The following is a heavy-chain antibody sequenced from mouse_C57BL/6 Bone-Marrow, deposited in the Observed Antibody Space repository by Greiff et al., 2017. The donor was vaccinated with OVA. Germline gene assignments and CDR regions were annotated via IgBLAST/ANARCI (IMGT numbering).Heavy chain of an antibody. J-gene: IGHJ4*01. D-gene: IGHD1-1*01. V-gene: IGHV1-80*01. CDR1: GYAFSSYW. CDR3: ARCYYGSSRDYYAMDY. Sequence: VQLQQSGAELVKPGASVKISCKASGYAFSSYWMNWVKQRPGKGLEWIGQIYPGDGDTNYNGKFKGKATLTADKSSSTAYMQLSSLTSEDSAVYFCARCYYGSSRDYYAMDYWGQGTSVTVSS. CDR2: IYPGDGDT.